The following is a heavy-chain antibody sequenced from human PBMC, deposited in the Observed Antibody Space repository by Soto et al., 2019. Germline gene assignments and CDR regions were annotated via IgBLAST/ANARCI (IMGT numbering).Heavy chain of an antibody. J-gene: IGHJ4*02. V-gene: IGHV4-59*01. D-gene: IGHD5-18*01. CDR1: AGSLSRYY. Sequence: PSETLSLTCIVSAGSLSRYYWGWVRQSPGEGLQWIAHISYTVDASYNPSLKSRVTISLDTSKNQIALRLMSVTAADTAVYYCVGSLMSRAMESFDYWGQGTLVIVSS. CDR3: VGSLMSRAMESFDY. CDR2: ISYTVDA.